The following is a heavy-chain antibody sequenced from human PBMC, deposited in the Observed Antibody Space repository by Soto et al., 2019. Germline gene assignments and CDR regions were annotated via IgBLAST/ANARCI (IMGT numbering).Heavy chain of an antibody. CDR2: VYESGYT. CDR3: VRALRHTAMVYPWSDP. Sequence: SETLSLTCTVSGASVSTGAYYWGWVRQRPGRGLEWIGYVYESGYTYYNMSLKSRLTISLDRSNNQFSLGLTSVTAADTAVYYCVRALRHTAMVYPWSDPWGHGTLVTVSS. V-gene: IGHV4-31*03. CDR1: GASVSTGAYY. D-gene: IGHD5-18*01. J-gene: IGHJ5*02.